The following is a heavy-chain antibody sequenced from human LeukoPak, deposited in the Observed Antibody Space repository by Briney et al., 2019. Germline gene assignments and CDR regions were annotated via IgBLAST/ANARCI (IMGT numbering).Heavy chain of an antibody. Sequence: ASVKVSCKASGYTFTGYYIHWVRQAPGQGLEWMGYINPNSGYTNYAQKFQGRVTITADESTSTAYMELSSLRSEDTAVYYCAREDYWGQGTLVTVSS. J-gene: IGHJ4*02. CDR3: AREDY. V-gene: IGHV1-2*02. CDR2: INPNSGYT. CDR1: GYTFTGYY.